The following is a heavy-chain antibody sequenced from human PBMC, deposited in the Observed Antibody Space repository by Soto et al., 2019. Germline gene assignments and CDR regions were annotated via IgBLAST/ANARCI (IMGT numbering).Heavy chain of an antibody. CDR2: INAGNGNT. Sequence: ASVKVSCKASGCTFTSYAMHWVRQAPGQRLEWMGWINAGNGNTKYSQKFQGRVTITRDTSASTAYMELSSLRSEDTAVYYCAREGIVGDYYYYGMDVWGQGTTVTVSS. V-gene: IGHV1-3*01. CDR1: GCTFTSYA. J-gene: IGHJ6*02. CDR3: AREGIVGDYYYYGMDV. D-gene: IGHD3-16*02.